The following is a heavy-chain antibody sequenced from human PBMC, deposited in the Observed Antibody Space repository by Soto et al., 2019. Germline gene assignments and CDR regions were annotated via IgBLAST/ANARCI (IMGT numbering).Heavy chain of an antibody. CDR3: AKEDYAGIAVAGKMDYCYYGMDV. D-gene: IGHD6-19*01. CDR1: GFTFSSYA. V-gene: IGHV3-23*01. J-gene: IGHJ6*02. Sequence: GGSLRLSCAASGFTFSSYAMSWVRQAPGKGLEWVSAISGSGGSTYYADSVKGRFTISRDNSKNTLYLQMNSLRAEDTAVYYCAKEDYAGIAVAGKMDYCYYGMDVWGQGTTVTVSS. CDR2: ISGSGGST.